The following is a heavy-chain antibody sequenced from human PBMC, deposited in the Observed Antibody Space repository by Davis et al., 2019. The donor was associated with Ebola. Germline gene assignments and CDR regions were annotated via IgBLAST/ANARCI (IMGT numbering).Heavy chain of an antibody. J-gene: IGHJ4*02. CDR3: ARVGYSSSWGFDY. CDR2: IIPIFGTA. CDR1: GGTFSSYA. Sequence: SVKVSCKASGGTFSSYAISWVRQAPGQGLEWMGGIIPIFGTANYAQKFQGRVTITADESTSTAYMELSSLRSEDTAVYYCARVGYSSSWGFDYWGQGTLVTVSS. V-gene: IGHV1-69*13. D-gene: IGHD6-13*01.